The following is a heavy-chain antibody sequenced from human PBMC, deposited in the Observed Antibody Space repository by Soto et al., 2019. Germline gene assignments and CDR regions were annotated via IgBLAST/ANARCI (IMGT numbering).Heavy chain of an antibody. CDR1: GDSINSGDYY. Sequence: SETLSLTCSVSGDSINSGDYYWTWMRQAPGKGLQWVGHVYFSGSTNYNPSLKSRVTISVDTSKNQFSLKLSSVTAADTAVYYCARGPDDSSGSNKGYYYYGMDVWGQGTTVTVSS. V-gene: IGHV4-61*08. D-gene: IGHD3-22*01. CDR3: ARGPDDSSGSNKGYYYYGMDV. J-gene: IGHJ6*02. CDR2: VYFSGST.